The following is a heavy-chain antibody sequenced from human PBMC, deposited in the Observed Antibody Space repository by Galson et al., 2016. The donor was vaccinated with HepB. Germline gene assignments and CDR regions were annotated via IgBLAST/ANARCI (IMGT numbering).Heavy chain of an antibody. CDR3: ATDLPRRSSGWEVYNGLDV. CDR2: IKIISDGGAT. CDR1: GFTFSKSW. J-gene: IGHJ6*02. Sequence: SLRLSCAASGFTFSKSWLTWVRQAPGGGLEWVGRIKIISDGGATEYAAPVKGRFTISRDDSTHTLFLQMNSLKTEDTGVYYCATDLPRRSSGWEVYNGLDVWGQGTAVTVSS. D-gene: IGHD6-19*01. V-gene: IGHV3-15*01.